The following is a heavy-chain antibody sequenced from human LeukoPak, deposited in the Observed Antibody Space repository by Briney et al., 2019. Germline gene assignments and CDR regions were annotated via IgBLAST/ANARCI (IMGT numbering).Heavy chain of an antibody. J-gene: IGHJ4*02. CDR3: ANEGDIPGY. Sequence: GGSLRLSCEASGFTFNYYAMHWVRQAPGKGLEWVAVISYDGNNKNYADSVKGRFTLSRDTSKNTLYLQMNSLRAEDTAVYYCANEGDIPGYWGQGTLVTVSS. CDR1: GFTFNYYA. D-gene: IGHD2-15*01. V-gene: IGHV3-30-3*02. CDR2: ISYDGNNK.